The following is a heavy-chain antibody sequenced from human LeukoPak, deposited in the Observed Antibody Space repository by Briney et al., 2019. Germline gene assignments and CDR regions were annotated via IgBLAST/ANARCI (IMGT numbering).Heavy chain of an antibody. CDR2: IYYSGST. D-gene: IGHD6-13*01. V-gene: IGHV4-31*03. J-gene: IGHJ5*02. CDR1: GGSISSGGYY. CDR3: ARGRGQQLVLLVDWFDP. Sequence: SQTLSLTCTVSGGSISSGGYYWSWIRQHPGKGLEWIGYIYYSGSTYYNPSLNGRVTISVDTSKNQFSLKLSSVTAADTAVYYCARGRGQQLVLLVDWFDPWGQGTLVSVSS.